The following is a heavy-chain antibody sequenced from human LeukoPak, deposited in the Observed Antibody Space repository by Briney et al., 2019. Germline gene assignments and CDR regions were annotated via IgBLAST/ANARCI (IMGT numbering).Heavy chain of an antibody. J-gene: IGHJ4*02. CDR1: GGSISSYY. CDR3: ARIYSRGWSLDY. V-gene: IGHV4-4*07. D-gene: IGHD6-19*01. Sequence: SETLSLTCTVSGGSISSYYWTWIRQSAGKGLEWIGRMYTSGSTKYSPSFESRVTMSGDASKNQFSLRLNSVTAADTAIYYCARIYSRGWSLDYWGPGTLVTVSS. CDR2: MYTSGST.